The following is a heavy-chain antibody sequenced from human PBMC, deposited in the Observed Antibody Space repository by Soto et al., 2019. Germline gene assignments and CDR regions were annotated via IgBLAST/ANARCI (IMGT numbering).Heavy chain of an antibody. D-gene: IGHD1-1*01. Sequence: QVQLQESGPGLVKPSETLSLTCTVSGASISGFYWSWIRKSAGKGLEWIGRIYATGTTDYNPSLKSRVMMSVATSKKPFSLKLRSVTAADTAVYYCVRDGTKTLRDWFDPWGQGISVTVSS. V-gene: IGHV4-4*07. J-gene: IGHJ5*02. CDR1: GASISGFY. CDR2: IYATGTT. CDR3: VRDGTKTLRDWFDP.